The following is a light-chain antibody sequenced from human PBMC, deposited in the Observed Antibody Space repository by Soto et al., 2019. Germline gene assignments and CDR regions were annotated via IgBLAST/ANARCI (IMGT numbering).Light chain of an antibody. J-gene: IGKJ4*01. CDR1: QDISNY. V-gene: IGKV1-33*01. Sequence: DIQMTQSPSSLSASVGDRVTITCQASQDISNYLNWYQQKPGKAPKLLIYDASNLETGVTSRFSGSGSGTDFTFTISSLQTEDIATYYCKQYHTLLTFGGGTKVQIK. CDR2: DAS. CDR3: KQYHTLLT.